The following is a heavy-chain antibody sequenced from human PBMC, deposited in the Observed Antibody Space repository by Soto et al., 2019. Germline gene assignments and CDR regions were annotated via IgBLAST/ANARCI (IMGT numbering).Heavy chain of an antibody. CDR2: IDPSDSNT. Sequence: PGESLKISCKGSGYSFTDYWISWVRQMPGKGLEWMGRIDPSDSNTNYSPSFQGHVTISADKSISTAYLQWSSLKASDTAMYYCAFLPYYDILTGYYTHLIAYGMDVWGQGTTVTVSS. J-gene: IGHJ6*02. CDR1: GYSFTDYW. CDR3: AFLPYYDILTGYYTHLIAYGMDV. V-gene: IGHV5-10-1*01. D-gene: IGHD3-9*01.